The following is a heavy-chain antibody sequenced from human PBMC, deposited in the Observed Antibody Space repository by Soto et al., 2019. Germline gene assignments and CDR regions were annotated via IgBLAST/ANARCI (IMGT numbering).Heavy chain of an antibody. D-gene: IGHD3-10*01. J-gene: IGHJ6*02. V-gene: IGHV1-18*04. Sequence: ASVKVSCKASGYTFTSYGISWVRQAPGQGLEWMGWISAYNGNTNYAQKLQGRVTMTTDTSTSTAYMELRSLRSDDTAVYYCARHRFRFGDSHYYYYGMDVWGQGTKVTV. CDR2: ISAYNGNT. CDR1: GYTFTSYG. CDR3: ARHRFRFGDSHYYYYGMDV.